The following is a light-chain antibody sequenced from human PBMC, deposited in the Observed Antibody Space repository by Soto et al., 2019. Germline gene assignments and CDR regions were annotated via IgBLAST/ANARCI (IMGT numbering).Light chain of an antibody. CDR3: QKCNSPPPFT. CDR2: AAT. V-gene: IGKV1-27*01. Sequence: DIQMTQSPSSLSASVGDRVTITCGASQGICNYLSLYHQKPGRIPKLLMHAATTLQSGVPSRFSGSGTGTDFTLTISSLQPEDAAIYFCQKCNSPPPFTFGPGTKVDIK. CDR1: QGICNY. J-gene: IGKJ3*01.